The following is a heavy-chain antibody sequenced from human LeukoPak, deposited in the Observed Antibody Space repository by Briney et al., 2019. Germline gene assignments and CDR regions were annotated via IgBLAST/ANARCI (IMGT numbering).Heavy chain of an antibody. CDR2: ISSSSSYI. Sequence: GGSLRLSCAASGFTFSSYSMNWVHQAPGKGLEWVSSISSSSSYIYYADSVKGRFTISRENAKNSLYLQMNSLRAEDTAVYYCARDSSGYNKIDYWGQGTLVTVS. CDR1: GFTFSSYS. V-gene: IGHV3-21*01. CDR3: ARDSSGYNKIDY. J-gene: IGHJ4*02. D-gene: IGHD3-22*01.